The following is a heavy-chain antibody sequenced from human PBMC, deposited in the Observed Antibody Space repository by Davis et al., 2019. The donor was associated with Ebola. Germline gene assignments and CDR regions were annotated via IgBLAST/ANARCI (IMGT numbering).Heavy chain of an antibody. Sequence: PSETLSLTCTVSGGSISSYYWSWIRQPPGKRLEWIGYIYYSGSTDYNPPLKSRVPMSADTSENQFSLKLSSVTAADTAVYYCARLGVVAAHFDYWGQGTLVTVSS. J-gene: IGHJ4*02. D-gene: IGHD2-15*01. V-gene: IGHV4-59*08. CDR3: ARLGVVAAHFDY. CDR2: IYYSGST. CDR1: GGSISSYY.